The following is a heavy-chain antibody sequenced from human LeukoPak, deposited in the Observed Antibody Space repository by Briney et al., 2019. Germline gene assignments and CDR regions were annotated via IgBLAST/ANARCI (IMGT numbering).Heavy chain of an antibody. CDR2: INHSGST. CDR1: GFSFRDYW. J-gene: IGHJ3*02. V-gene: IGHV4-34*01. D-gene: IGHD2-2*01. Sequence: PGGSLRLSCAASGFSFRDYWMSWMRQAPGKGLEWIGEINHSGSTNYNPSLKSRVTISVDTSKNQFSLKLSSVTAADTAVYYCARGLGVPAAARADAFDIWGQGTMVTVSS. CDR3: ARGLGVPAAARADAFDI.